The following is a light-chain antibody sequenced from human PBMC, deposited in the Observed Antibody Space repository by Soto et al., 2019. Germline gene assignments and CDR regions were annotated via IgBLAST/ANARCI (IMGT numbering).Light chain of an antibody. Sequence: QSVLTHPPSVSSAPGQKVAIACSGSSSNIGGNSVSWYQQLPGTAPKLLIYDDNKRPSGIPDRFSGSKSGTSATLGITGFQTGDEGDYYCGSWDSSLRAYVFVTGTKVTV. CDR1: SSNIGGNS. CDR2: DDN. V-gene: IGLV1-51*01. CDR3: GSWDSSLRAYV. J-gene: IGLJ1*01.